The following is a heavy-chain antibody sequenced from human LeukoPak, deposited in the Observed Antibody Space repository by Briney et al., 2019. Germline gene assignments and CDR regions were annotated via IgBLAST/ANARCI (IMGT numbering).Heavy chain of an antibody. CDR2: INPNGGGT. D-gene: IGHD3-16*01. CDR1: GYTFTGYY. J-gene: IGHJ4*02. CDR3: ARDWGSLTGDVGGVDY. Sequence: ASVKVSCKTSGYTFTGYYIHWVRQAPGQGLEWVGVINPNGGGTNHAKNFQGRVTITRDTSIATAYMELTRLRSDDTAIYYCARDWGSLTGDVGGVDYWGQGTLVTVSS. V-gene: IGHV1-2*02.